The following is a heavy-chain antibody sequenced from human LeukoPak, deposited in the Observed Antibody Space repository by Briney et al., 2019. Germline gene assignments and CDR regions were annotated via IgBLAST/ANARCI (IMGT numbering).Heavy chain of an antibody. J-gene: IGHJ4*02. V-gene: IGHV3-23*01. Sequence: GGSLRLSCTASGFTLSSYEMSWIRQAPGKGLEWVSSIDYSGGSTHYADSVMGRFTISRDNSKNTLYLEMNSLRAENTAVYYCAKSSRGIMVRVLDYWGQGTLVTVSS. D-gene: IGHD3-10*01. CDR3: AKSSRGIMVRVLDY. CDR1: GFTLSSYE. CDR2: IDYSGGST.